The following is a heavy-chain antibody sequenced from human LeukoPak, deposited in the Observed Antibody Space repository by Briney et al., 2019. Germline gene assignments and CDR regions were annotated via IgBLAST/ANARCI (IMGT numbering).Heavy chain of an antibody. D-gene: IGHD4-11*01. V-gene: IGHV1-18*01. J-gene: IGHJ4*02. CDR3: AITTEQVAF. CDR2: ISAYNGNT. Sequence: ASVKVSCKASGYTFTSYGISWVRQAPGQGLEWMGWISAYNGNTNYAQKFQGRVTMTRDTSISTAYMELSRLRSDDTAVYYCAITTEQVAFWGQGTLVTVSS. CDR1: GYTFTSYG.